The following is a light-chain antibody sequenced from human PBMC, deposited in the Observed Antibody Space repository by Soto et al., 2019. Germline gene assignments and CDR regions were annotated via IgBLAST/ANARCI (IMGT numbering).Light chain of an antibody. CDR1: TGAVTSGHY. Sequence: QAVLTQEPSLTVCPGGTVTLTCGSSTGAVTSGHYPYWFQQKPGQAPRTLIYDTSNKHSWTPARFSGSLLGGKAALTLSGAQPEDEAEYYCLLSYSGARLYVFGTGTKVTVL. V-gene: IGLV7-46*01. CDR3: LLSYSGARLYV. CDR2: DTS. J-gene: IGLJ1*01.